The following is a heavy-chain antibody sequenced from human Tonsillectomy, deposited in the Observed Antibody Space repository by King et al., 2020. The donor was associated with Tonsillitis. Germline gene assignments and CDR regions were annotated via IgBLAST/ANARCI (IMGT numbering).Heavy chain of an antibody. V-gene: IGHV2-26*01. Sequence: VTLKESGPVLLKPTETLTLTCTVSGFSLSNARMGVSWIRQPPGKALEWLAHIFSNDEKSYSTSLKSRLPISKDTSKSQVVLTMTNMDPVDTATYYCARILKPDPFDVWGQGTMVTVSS. CDR1: GFSLSNARMG. CDR3: ARILKPDPFDV. CDR2: IFSNDEK. J-gene: IGHJ3*01.